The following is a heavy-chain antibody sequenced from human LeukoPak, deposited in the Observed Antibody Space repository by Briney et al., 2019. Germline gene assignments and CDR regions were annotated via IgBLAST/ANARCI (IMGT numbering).Heavy chain of an antibody. CDR1: GFTASSNY. V-gene: IGHV3-53*05. Sequence: GGSLRLSCAASGFTASSNYMSWVRQAPGKGLEWVSVLYIGGTTYYGDSVKGRFTISRDNSKNTVYLQMNSLRLEDTAVYYCAREEVDYYDSSGYRDWGQGTLVTVSS. CDR3: AREEVDYYDSSGYRD. D-gene: IGHD3-22*01. J-gene: IGHJ4*02. CDR2: LYIGGTT.